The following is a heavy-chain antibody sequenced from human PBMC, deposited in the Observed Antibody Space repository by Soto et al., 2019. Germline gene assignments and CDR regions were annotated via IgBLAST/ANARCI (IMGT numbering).Heavy chain of an antibody. V-gene: IGHV4-30-4*01. D-gene: IGHD4-17*01. Sequence: PSETLSLTCTVSGGSISSGDYYWSWIRQPPGKGLEWIGYIYYSGSTYYNPSLKSRVTISVDTSKNQFSLKLSSVTAADTAVYYCARSGYGDYVPFDYWGQGTLVTVSS. CDR2: IYYSGST. CDR3: ARSGYGDYVPFDY. CDR1: GGSISSGDYY. J-gene: IGHJ4*02.